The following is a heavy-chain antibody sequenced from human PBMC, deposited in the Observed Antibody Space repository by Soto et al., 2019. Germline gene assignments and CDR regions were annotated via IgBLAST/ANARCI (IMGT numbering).Heavy chain of an antibody. CDR3: AGDMTTMIVVVITVCYYYGMDV. D-gene: IGHD3-22*01. J-gene: IGHJ6*02. V-gene: IGHV4-59*01. Sequence: SETLSLTCTVSGGSISSCYWSWIRQPPGKGLEWIGYIYYSGSTNYNPSLKSRVTISVDTSKNQFSLKLSSVTAAGTAVYYCAGDMTTMIVVVITVCYYYGMDVWGQGTTVTVSS. CDR2: IYYSGST. CDR1: GGSISSCY.